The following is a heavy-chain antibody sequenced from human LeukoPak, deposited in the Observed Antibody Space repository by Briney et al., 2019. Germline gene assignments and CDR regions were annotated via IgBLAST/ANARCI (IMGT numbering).Heavy chain of an antibody. V-gene: IGHV5-51*01. CDR3: ARLNDYYDSSGYYSDY. CDR1: GYSFTSYW. Sequence: ESLKISCKGSGYSFTSYWIGWVRQIPGKGLEWMGIIYPGDSDTRYSPSFQGQVTISADKSISTAYLQWSSLKASDTAMYYCARLNDYYDSSGYYSDYWGQGTLVTVSS. J-gene: IGHJ4*02. CDR2: IYPGDSDT. D-gene: IGHD3-22*01.